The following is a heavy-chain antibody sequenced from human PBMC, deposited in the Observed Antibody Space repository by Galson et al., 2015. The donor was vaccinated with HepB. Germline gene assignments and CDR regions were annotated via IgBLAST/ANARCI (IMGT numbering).Heavy chain of an antibody. D-gene: IGHD3-16*01. CDR1: GYIFTTFG. CDR3: ARRHWGGGYMDV. V-gene: IGHV1-18*01. Sequence: SVKVSCKASGYIFTTFGVSWVRQAPGQGLEWMGWISVNNGDTNYAQNFQDRVTMTADTSTSTAFMELTSLISDDTAIYYCARRHWGGGYMDVWGSGTTVTVSS. J-gene: IGHJ6*04. CDR2: ISVNNGDT.